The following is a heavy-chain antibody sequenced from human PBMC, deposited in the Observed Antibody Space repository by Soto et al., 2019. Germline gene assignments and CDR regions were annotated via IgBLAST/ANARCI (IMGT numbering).Heavy chain of an antibody. CDR1: GFTFSSYA. CDR3: AREALEYSSSSQLDY. Sequence: QVQLVESGGGVVQPGRSLRLSCAASGFTFSSYAMHWVRQAPGKGLEWVAVISYDGSNKYYADSVKGRFTISRDNSKNTLYLQMNSLRAEETAVYYCAREALEYSSSSQLDYWGQGTLVTVSS. D-gene: IGHD6-6*01. CDR2: ISYDGSNK. V-gene: IGHV3-30-3*01. J-gene: IGHJ4*02.